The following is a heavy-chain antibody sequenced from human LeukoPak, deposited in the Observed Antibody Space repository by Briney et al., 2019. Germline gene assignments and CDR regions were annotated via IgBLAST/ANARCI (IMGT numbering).Heavy chain of an antibody. J-gene: IGHJ4*02. CDR1: GGSISSSSYY. Sequence: SETLSLTCTVSGGSISSSSYYWGWIRQPPGKGLEWIGEINHSGSTNYNPSLKSRVTISVDTSKNQFSLKLSSVTAADTAVYYCARIMVRGVIGYWGQGTLVTVSS. D-gene: IGHD3-10*01. V-gene: IGHV4-39*07. CDR3: ARIMVRGVIGY. CDR2: INHSGST.